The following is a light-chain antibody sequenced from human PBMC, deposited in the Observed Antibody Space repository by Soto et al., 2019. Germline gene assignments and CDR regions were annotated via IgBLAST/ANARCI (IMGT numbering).Light chain of an antibody. J-gene: IGKJ1*01. Sequence: DIQMTQSPSTLSASVGDRVTITCRASQSISSWLAWYQQKPGKAPKLLIYKASSLESGVPSRFSGSGSGTDFTLTISSLQPEDVATYYCQKYNSAPPVTFGQGTKVEIK. CDR3: QKYNSAPPVT. CDR1: QSISSW. CDR2: KAS. V-gene: IGKV1-5*03.